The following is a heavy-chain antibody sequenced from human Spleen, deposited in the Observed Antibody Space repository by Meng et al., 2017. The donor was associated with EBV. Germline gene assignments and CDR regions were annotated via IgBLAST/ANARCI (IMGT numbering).Heavy chain of an antibody. Sequence: QVQFRQSGAERKKLVYSGKVSCRTSGGTLRSDAVSLVRQAPGQGLEWMGGLIPMVGAPPYEQKFQDRVTITADESTSTHYMDLRGLRSEDTAVYYCASESGRGFTPDYWGQGTLVTV. J-gene: IGHJ4*02. V-gene: IGHV1-69*01. CDR3: ASESGRGFTPDY. CDR1: GGTLRSDA. D-gene: IGHD3-10*01. CDR2: LIPMVGAP.